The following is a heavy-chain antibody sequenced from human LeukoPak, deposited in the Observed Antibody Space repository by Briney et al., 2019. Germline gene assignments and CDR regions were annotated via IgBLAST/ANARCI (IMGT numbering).Heavy chain of an antibody. CDR1: GYTFTGYH. CDR3: VTVVPVADNDALDT. Sequence: SVKVSFKASGYTFTGYHMHWVRQAAGQGLEWMGWINPNSGNTNYAQKLQGWVTMTMDRSIRAAYMEPSRQTSDDAAVYYCVTVVPVADNDALDTWGEGGMGAASS. CDR2: INPNSGNT. D-gene: IGHD2-2*01. V-gene: IGHV1-2*04. J-gene: IGHJ3*02.